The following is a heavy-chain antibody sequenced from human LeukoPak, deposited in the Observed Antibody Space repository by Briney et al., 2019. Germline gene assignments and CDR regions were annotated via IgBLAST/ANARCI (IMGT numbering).Heavy chain of an antibody. D-gene: IGHD3-3*01. CDR3: ARVHSDFWSGYSYYFDY. J-gene: IGHJ4*02. V-gene: IGHV4-39*07. CDR1: GGSISSSSYY. Sequence: PSETLSLTCTVSGGSISSSSYYWGWIRQPPGKGLEWIGSIYYSGSTYYNPSLKSRVPISVDTSKNQFSLQLSSVTAADTAVYYCARVHSDFWSGYSYYFDYWGQGTLVTVSS. CDR2: IYYSGST.